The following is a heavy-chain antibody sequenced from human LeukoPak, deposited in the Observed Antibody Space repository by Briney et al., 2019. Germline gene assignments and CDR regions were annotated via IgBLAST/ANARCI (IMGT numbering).Heavy chain of an antibody. J-gene: IGHJ4*02. V-gene: IGHV3-30*09. Sequence: GRYLRLSCAASGFTFSSYAMHWVRQAPGKGLEWVAVISYDGSNKYYADSVKGRFAISRDNSKNTLYLQMNSLRAEDTAVYYCARDPVVVAAGGSFDYWGQGTLVTVSS. CDR2: ISYDGSNK. CDR3: ARDPVVVAAGGSFDY. CDR1: GFTFSSYA. D-gene: IGHD2-15*01.